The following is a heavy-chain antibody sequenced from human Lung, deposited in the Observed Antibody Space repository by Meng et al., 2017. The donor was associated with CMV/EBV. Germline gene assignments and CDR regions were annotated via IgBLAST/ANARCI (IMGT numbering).Heavy chain of an antibody. J-gene: IGHJ6*02. Sequence: GESXKISCAASGFTFSSYWMSWVRQAPGKGLEWVANIKQDGSEKYYVDSVKGRFTISRDNAKNSLYLQMNSLRAEDTAVYYCARDNSIIADYGMDVWGQGTTVTVSS. CDR3: ARDNSIIADYGMDV. V-gene: IGHV3-7*01. CDR1: GFTFSSYW. CDR2: IKQDGSEK. D-gene: IGHD2-21*01.